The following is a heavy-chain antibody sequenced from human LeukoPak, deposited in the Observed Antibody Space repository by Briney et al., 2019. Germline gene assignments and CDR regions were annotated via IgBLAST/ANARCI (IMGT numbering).Heavy chain of an antibody. V-gene: IGHV4-4*07. CDR2: IYTSGST. J-gene: IGHJ5*02. CDR1: GVSISSYY. Sequence: PSETLSLTCTVSGVSISSYYWSWIRQPAGKGLEWIGRIYTSGSTNYNPSLKSRVTISVDTSKNQFSLKLSSVTAADTAVYYCARQWLASNWFDPWGQGTLVTVSS. CDR3: ARQWLASNWFDP. D-gene: IGHD6-19*01.